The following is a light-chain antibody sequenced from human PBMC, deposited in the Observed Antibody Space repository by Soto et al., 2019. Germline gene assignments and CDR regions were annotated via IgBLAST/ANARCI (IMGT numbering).Light chain of an antibody. CDR1: QSFLHSSNNKNY. Sequence: DIVMTQSPDSLAVSLGERATINCKSSQSFLHSSNNKNYLAWYQQKPGQPPKLLIYWASTRESGVPDRFSGRASATNYPLAISSLQAEDVAVYYCQQYYTTPLTFGGGTKVEIK. J-gene: IGKJ4*01. CDR3: QQYYTTPLT. CDR2: WAS. V-gene: IGKV4-1*01.